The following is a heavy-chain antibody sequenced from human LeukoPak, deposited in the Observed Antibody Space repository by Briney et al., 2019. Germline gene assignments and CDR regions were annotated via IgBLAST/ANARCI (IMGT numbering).Heavy chain of an antibody. CDR3: ARDESYGSDY. V-gene: IGHV3-23*01. CDR1: GFTFSNYA. J-gene: IGHJ4*02. CDR2: ISGSGGST. D-gene: IGHD1-26*01. Sequence: GRSLRLSCAASGFTFSNYAMSWVRQVPGKGLEWVSIISGSGGSTYYADSLKGRFTISRDNSKNTLFLQMNSLRAEDTAVYYCARDESYGSDYWGQGTLVTVSS.